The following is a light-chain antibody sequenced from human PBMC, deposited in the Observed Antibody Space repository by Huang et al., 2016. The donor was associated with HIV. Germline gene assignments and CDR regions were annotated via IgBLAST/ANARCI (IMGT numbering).Light chain of an antibody. Sequence: DIVMTQSPRSLSVTPGEPASISCRSDESLLHSNGYNYLEWYVQKPGQSPLLLIYSASNRASGVPDRFSGRGSGTDFTLKISRVEADDVGIYYCMQGLQTRITFGQGTRLEMK. J-gene: IGKJ5*01. V-gene: IGKV2-28*01. CDR3: MQGLQTRIT. CDR1: ESLLHSNGYNY. CDR2: SAS.